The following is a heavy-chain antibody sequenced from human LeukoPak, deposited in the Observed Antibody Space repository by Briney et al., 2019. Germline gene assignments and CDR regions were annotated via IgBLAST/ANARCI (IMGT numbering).Heavy chain of an antibody. D-gene: IGHD3-10*01. CDR3: AREAHYYGSGSFVDV. Sequence: PSETLSLTCTVSGGSISSSSYYWGWIRQPPGKGLEWIGSIYYSGSTYYNPSLKSRVTISVDTSKNQFSLKLSSVTAADTAVYYCAREAHYYGSGSFVDVWGKGTTVTISS. V-gene: IGHV4-39*07. CDR2: IYYSGST. CDR1: GGSISSSSYY. J-gene: IGHJ6*04.